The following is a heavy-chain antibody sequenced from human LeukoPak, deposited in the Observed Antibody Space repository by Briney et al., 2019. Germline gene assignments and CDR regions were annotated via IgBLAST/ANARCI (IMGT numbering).Heavy chain of an antibody. CDR1: GGSISSSSYY. J-gene: IGHJ6*03. CDR3: ARGGAIETAMADDYYYYMDV. Sequence: SETLSLTCTVSGGSISSSSYYWGWIRQPPGKGLEWIGSIYYSGSTYYNPSLKSRVTISVDTSKNQFSLKLSSVTAADTAVYYCARGGAIETAMADDYYYYMDVWAKGTTVTVSS. CDR2: IYYSGST. V-gene: IGHV4-39*07. D-gene: IGHD5-18*01.